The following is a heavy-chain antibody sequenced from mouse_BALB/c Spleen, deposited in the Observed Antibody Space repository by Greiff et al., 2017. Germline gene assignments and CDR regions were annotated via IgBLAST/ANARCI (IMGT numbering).Heavy chain of an antibody. Sequence: EVQLQQSGAELVKPGASVKLSCTASGFNIKDTYMHWVKQRPEQGLEWIGRIDPANGNTKYDPKFQGKATITADTSSNTAYLQLSSLTSEDTAVYYCARNGNYERYYTMDYWGQGTSVTVSA. D-gene: IGHD2-1*01. J-gene: IGHJ4*01. CDR2: IDPANGNT. V-gene: IGHV14-3*02. CDR1: GFNIKDTY. CDR3: ARNGNYERYYTMDY.